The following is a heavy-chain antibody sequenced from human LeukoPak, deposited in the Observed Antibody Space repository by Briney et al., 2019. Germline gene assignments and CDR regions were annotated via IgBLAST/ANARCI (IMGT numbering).Heavy chain of an antibody. CDR2: INPNSGGT. V-gene: IGHV1-2*02. Sequence: EASVKVSCKASGYTFTGYYMHWVRQAPGQGLEWMGWINPNSGGTNYAQKFQGRVTMTRDTSISTAYMELSRLRSDDTAVYYCARGPYYYDSSGVSDYWGQGTLVTVSS. D-gene: IGHD3-22*01. CDR3: ARGPYYYDSSGVSDY. J-gene: IGHJ4*02. CDR1: GYTFTGYY.